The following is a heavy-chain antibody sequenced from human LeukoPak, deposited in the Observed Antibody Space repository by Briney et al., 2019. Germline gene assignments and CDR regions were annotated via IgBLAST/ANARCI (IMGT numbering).Heavy chain of an antibody. CDR3: AIGPRQKSGLNTY. CDR2: ISGSGGST. D-gene: IGHD3-3*01. J-gene: IGHJ4*02. Sequence: PGGSLRLSRATSGFTLSTYAMTWVRQAPRKGREWVSGISGSGGSTYYADSVKGRFSISRDNSKITLYLQMNSLTDDDTAVYYCAIGPRQKSGLNTYWGQGTLVSVSS. V-gene: IGHV3-23*01. CDR1: GFTLSTYA.